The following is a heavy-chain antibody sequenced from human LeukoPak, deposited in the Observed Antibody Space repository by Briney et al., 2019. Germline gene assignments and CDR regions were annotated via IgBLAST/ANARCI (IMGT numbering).Heavy chain of an antibody. D-gene: IGHD3-3*01. Sequence: SVKVSCKASGGTFSSYAISWVRQAPGQGLEWMGGIIPIFGTANYAQKLQGRVTMTTDTSTSTAYMELRSLRSDDTAVYYCARGGYYDFWSGYYWAAFDLWGQGTMVTVSS. J-gene: IGHJ3*01. CDR3: ARGGYYDFWSGYYWAAFDL. CDR1: GGTFSSYA. V-gene: IGHV1-69*05. CDR2: IIPIFGTA.